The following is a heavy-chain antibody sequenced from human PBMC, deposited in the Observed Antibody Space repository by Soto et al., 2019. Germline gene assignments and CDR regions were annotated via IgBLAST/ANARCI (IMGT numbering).Heavy chain of an antibody. CDR3: ARGHSVTAVGS. CDR1: GGSFSGYY. Sequence: LSLTCAVYGGSFSGYYWSWIRQPPGKGLEWIGEINHSGSTNYNPSLKSRVTISVDTSKNQFSLKLSSVTAADTAVYYCARGHSVTAVGSWGQGTLVTVSS. D-gene: IGHD6-19*01. J-gene: IGHJ5*02. V-gene: IGHV4-34*01. CDR2: INHSGST.